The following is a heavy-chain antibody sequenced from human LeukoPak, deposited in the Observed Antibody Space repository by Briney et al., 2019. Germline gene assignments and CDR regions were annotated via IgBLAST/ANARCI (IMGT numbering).Heavy chain of an antibody. CDR2: IRVDGTET. CDR3: ARHFADVSGNYYYIPDY. Sequence: VRCLRLSCEVSGFNFSTNGMHCVRQAPGKGLEWVSFIRVDGTETLSGDSVRGRFTITRDNSKNTLYLQLSSLRGDDTAVYYCARHFADVSGNYYYIPDYWGQGTLVSVS. D-gene: IGHD3-10*01. CDR1: GFNFSTNG. V-gene: IGHV3-30*02. J-gene: IGHJ4*02.